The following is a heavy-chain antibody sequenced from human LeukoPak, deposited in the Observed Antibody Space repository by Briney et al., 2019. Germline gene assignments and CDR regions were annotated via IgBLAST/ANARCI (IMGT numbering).Heavy chain of an antibody. V-gene: IGHV4-38-2*01. CDR1: GYSINSGYY. J-gene: IGHJ6*03. CDR2: IHHSGST. Sequence: PSETLSLTCAVSGYSINSGYYWGWIRQPPGKGLEWIGSIHHSGSTYYNPSLKSRVTISVDTSKNQFSMKLSSVTSADPPVYYCARGEDCGGDCYSRSYYYYMDVWGKGTTVTVSS. D-gene: IGHD2-21*01. CDR3: ARGEDCGGDCYSRSYYYYMDV.